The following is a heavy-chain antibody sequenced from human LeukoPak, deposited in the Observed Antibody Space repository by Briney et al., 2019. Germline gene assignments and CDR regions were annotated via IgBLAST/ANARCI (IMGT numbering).Heavy chain of an antibody. CDR1: GLTVSSNY. J-gene: IGHJ4*02. V-gene: IGHV3-66*01. CDR3: ASRIYGDYVFHY. D-gene: IGHD4-17*01. CDR2: LYTGGNT. Sequence: GGSLRLSCAASGLTVSSNYMTWVRQGPGKGLEWVSVLYTGGNTYYADSVKGRFTISRDNAKNSLYLQMNSLRVEDTAVYYCASRIYGDYVFHYWGQGTLVTVSS.